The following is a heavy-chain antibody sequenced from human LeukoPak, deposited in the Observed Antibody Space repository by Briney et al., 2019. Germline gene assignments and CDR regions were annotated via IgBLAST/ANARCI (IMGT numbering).Heavy chain of an antibody. V-gene: IGHV3-23*01. CDR3: AKGPTAMVNFDY. CDR1: GFTFSSYA. J-gene: IGHJ4*02. CDR2: ISGSGGST. Sequence: GGSLRLSCAASGFTFSSYAMSWVRQAPGKGLEGVSAISGSGGSTYYADSVKGRFTISRDNSKNTLYLQMNSLRAEDTAVYYCAKGPTAMVNFDYWGQGTLVTVSS. D-gene: IGHD5-18*01.